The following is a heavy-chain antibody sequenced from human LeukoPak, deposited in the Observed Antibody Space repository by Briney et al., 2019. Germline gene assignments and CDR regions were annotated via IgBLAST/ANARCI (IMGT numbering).Heavy chain of an antibody. Sequence: GGSLRLSCADSGFTFRDYLMSWARQAPGQGLEWVSVISGSGATTHYADSVKGRFTISRDNSKNTVYLQLNSLRAEDTAIYYCATDYYDRSGDYTVDYWGQGTLVTVSS. CDR1: GFTFRDYL. V-gene: IGHV3-23*01. CDR3: ATDYYDRSGDYTVDY. CDR2: ISGSGATT. J-gene: IGHJ4*02. D-gene: IGHD3-22*01.